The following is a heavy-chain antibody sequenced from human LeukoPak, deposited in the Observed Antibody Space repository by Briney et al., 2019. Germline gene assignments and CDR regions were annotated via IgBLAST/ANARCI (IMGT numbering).Heavy chain of an antibody. CDR3: ARGGDRETYYDFWSGSLAGYYYGMDV. CDR2: IHYSGNT. CDR1: GGSTSSSNFY. D-gene: IGHD3-3*01. Sequence: SETLSLTCTVSGGSTSSSNFYWGWIRQPPGMGLEWIGGIHYSGNTYYNPSLKSRVTISVDTSKNQFSLKLSSVTAADTAVYYCARGGDRETYYDFWSGSLAGYYYGMDVWGQGTTVTVSS. J-gene: IGHJ6*02. V-gene: IGHV4-39*07.